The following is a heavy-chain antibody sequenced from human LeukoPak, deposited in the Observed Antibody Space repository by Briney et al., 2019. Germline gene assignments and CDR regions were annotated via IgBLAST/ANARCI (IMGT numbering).Heavy chain of an antibody. V-gene: IGHV3-48*03. J-gene: IGHJ3*02. CDR1: GFTFSSYE. CDR2: ISSSGSTI. D-gene: IGHD3-16*01. CDR3: ARDRGTLGGAFDI. Sequence: GGSLRLSCAASGFTFSSYEMNWVRQAPGKGLEWVSYISSSGSTIYYADSVKGRFTISRDNAKNSLYLQMNSLRAEDTAVYYCARDRGTLGGAFDIWGQGTMVTVSS.